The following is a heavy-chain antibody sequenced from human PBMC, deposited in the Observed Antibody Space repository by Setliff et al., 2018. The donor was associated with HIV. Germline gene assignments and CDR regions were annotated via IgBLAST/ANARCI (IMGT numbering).Heavy chain of an antibody. V-gene: IGHV4-34*01. CDR1: GGSFSAYY. J-gene: IGHJ3*01. CDR3: AREWSYGAFDTFDV. D-gene: IGHD5-18*01. Sequence: SETLSLTCAVYGGSFSAYYWSWIRQPPGKGLEWIGEINHSGSTNYNPSLKTRVTIKVDTSKNQFSLKLGSVTAADTAVYYCAREWSYGAFDTFDVWGQGTMVTVSS. CDR2: INHSGST.